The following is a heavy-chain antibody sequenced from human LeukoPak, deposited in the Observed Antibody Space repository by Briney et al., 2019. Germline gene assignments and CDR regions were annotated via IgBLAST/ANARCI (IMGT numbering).Heavy chain of an antibody. D-gene: IGHD5-24*01. CDR1: GYTFTNYA. CDR3: ARGWLQPYWYFDL. Sequence: ASVKVSCKTSGYTFTNYAISWVRQAAGQGLEWMGSISPYNGNADYAQKLQGRVTMTTDTSTTTGYMELRSLRSDDTAIYYCARGWLQPYWYFDLWGRGTLVTVSS. CDR2: ISPYNGNA. J-gene: IGHJ2*01. V-gene: IGHV1-18*01.